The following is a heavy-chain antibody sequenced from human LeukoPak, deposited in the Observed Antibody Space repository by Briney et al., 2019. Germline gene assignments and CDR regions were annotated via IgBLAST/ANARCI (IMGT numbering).Heavy chain of an antibody. J-gene: IGHJ5*02. CDR1: GGSISSSSKY. CDR2: IYYSGDT. V-gene: IGHV4-39*01. D-gene: IGHD3-10*01. Sequence: SETLSLTCSVSGGSISSSSKYWGWIRQPPGKGLEWIGSIYYSGDTYYNPSLRSRVTISVDTSKNQFSLKLSSVTAADTAVYYCARGPLTPGSYYKWFDPWGQGTLVTVSS. CDR3: ARGPLTPGSYYKWFDP.